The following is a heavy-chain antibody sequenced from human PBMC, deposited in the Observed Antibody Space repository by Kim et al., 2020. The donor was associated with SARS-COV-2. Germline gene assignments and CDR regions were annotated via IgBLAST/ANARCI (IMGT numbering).Heavy chain of an antibody. D-gene: IGHD1-26*01. J-gene: IGHJ6*02. CDR1: GFTFSSYA. CDR2: ISYDGSNK. CDR3: ARATGGGYYYGMDV. Sequence: GGSLRLSCAASGFTFSSYAMHWVHQAPGKGLEWVAVISYDGSNKYYADSVKGRFTISRDNSKNTLYLQMNSLRAEDTAVYYCARATGGGYYYGMDVWGQG. V-gene: IGHV3-30*04.